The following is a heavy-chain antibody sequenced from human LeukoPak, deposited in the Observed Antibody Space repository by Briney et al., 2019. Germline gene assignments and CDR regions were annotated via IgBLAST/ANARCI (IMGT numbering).Heavy chain of an antibody. V-gene: IGHV4-38-2*02. J-gene: IGHJ4*02. CDR2: IYHSGST. CDR3: ARVTGYMIEDYFDY. CDR1: GYSISSGYY. D-gene: IGHD3-22*01. Sequence: SETLSLTCTVSGYSISSGYYWGWIRQPPGKGLEWIGSIYHSGSTYYNPSLKSRVTISVDTSKNQFSLRLRSVTAADTAVYYCARVTGYMIEDYFDYWGQGTLVTVSS.